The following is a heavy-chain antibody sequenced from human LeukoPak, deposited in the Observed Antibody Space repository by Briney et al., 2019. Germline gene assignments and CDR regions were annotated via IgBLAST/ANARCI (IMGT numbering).Heavy chain of an antibody. Sequence: SETLSLTCGVSGVSISRGGYYWSWIRQPPGKGLEWIGYIYHSGSTSYTPSLQSRVSMSVDTSKNQVSLRLRSVSVADTAVYYCASNSFDYYGSGSYSVDYWGQGTLVTVSS. CDR2: IYHSGST. D-gene: IGHD3-10*01. J-gene: IGHJ4*02. CDR3: ASNSFDYYGSGSYSVDY. CDR1: GVSISRGGYY. V-gene: IGHV4-30-4*07.